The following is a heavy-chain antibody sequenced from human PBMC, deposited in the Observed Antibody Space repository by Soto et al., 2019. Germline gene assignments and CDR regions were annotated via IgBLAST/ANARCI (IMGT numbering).Heavy chain of an antibody. Sequence: GGSLRLSCAASGFTFSSYAMSWVRQAPGKGLEWVSGISGSGGITYYADSVKGRFTISRDNSKNTLYLQMNSLRAEDTAVYYCAKAGYCTSGVCAYFDYWGQGTLVTVSS. CDR1: GFTFSSYA. D-gene: IGHD2-8*01. CDR3: AKAGYCTSGVCAYFDY. V-gene: IGHV3-23*01. J-gene: IGHJ4*02. CDR2: ISGSGGIT.